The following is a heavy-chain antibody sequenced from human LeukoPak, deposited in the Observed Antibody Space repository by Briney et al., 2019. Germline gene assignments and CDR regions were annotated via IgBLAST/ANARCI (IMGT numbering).Heavy chain of an antibody. V-gene: IGHV3-66*01. CDR3: ARDFFWSGYYYGMDV. D-gene: IGHD3-3*01. CDR1: GFTVSSNY. Sequence: PGGSLRLSCAASGFTVSSNYMSRVRQAPGKGLEWVSVIYSGGSTYYADSVKGRFTISRDNSKNTLYLQMNSLRAEDTAVYYCARDFFWSGYYYGMDVWGQGTTVTVSS. CDR2: IYSGGST. J-gene: IGHJ6*02.